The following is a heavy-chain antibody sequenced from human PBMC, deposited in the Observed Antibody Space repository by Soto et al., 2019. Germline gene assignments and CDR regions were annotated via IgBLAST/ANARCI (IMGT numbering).Heavy chain of an antibody. CDR2: IYYSGST. Sequence: TLSLNCGVSGGSSSSGDYYWIWIRHPPGKGLEWIGYIYYSGSTYYNPSLKSRVTISVETSKNQFSLKLSSVTAADTAVYYCAREPYYYDSSGYIIGYGMDVWGQWTTVTVSS. CDR1: GGSSSSGDYY. CDR3: AREPYYYDSSGYIIGYGMDV. D-gene: IGHD3-22*01. J-gene: IGHJ6*02. V-gene: IGHV4-30-4*01.